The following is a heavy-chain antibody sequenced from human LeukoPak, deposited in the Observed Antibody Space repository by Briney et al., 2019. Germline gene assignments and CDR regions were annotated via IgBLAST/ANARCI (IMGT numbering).Heavy chain of an antibody. J-gene: IGHJ4*02. Sequence: PGGSLRLSCAASGFTFSSYAMSWVRQAPGKGLEWVSDISGSGGSTYYADSVKGRFTISRDNFKNTLYLQMNSLRAEDAAVYYCAKAPVTTCSGAYCYPFDYWSQGTLVTVSS. V-gene: IGHV3-23*01. CDR1: GFTFSSYA. D-gene: IGHD2-15*01. CDR3: AKAPVTTCSGAYCYPFDY. CDR2: ISGSGGST.